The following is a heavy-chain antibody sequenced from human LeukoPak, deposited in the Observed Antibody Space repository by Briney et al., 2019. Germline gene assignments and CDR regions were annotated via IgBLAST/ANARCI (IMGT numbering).Heavy chain of an antibody. Sequence: PLASVKVSCKAAGGTFSFYAIAWVRQAPGQGLEWMGGIVPILATTNYAQKFQGRVTISADNSPSTAYMELSSLKSDDTAAYYCARVSYNWNLHGRPYYYGTDVWGNGTTVTVSS. V-gene: IGHV1-69*10. J-gene: IGHJ6*04. CDR3: ARVSYNWNLHGRPYYYGTDV. CDR1: GGTFSFYA. D-gene: IGHD1-1*01. CDR2: IVPILATT.